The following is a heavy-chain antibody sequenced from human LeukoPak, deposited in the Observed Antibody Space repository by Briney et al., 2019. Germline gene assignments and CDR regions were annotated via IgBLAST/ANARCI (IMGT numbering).Heavy chain of an antibody. CDR1: GGTFSSYA. D-gene: IGHD6-6*01. J-gene: IGHJ4*02. CDR2: IIPIFGTA. V-gene: IGHV1-69*13. Sequence: EASVKVSCKASGGTFSSYAISWVRQAPGQGPEWMGGIIPIFGTANYAQKFQGRVTITADESTSTAYMELSSLRSEDTAVYYCASRPELAARPDVYYFDYWGQGTLVTVSS. CDR3: ASRPELAARPDVYYFDY.